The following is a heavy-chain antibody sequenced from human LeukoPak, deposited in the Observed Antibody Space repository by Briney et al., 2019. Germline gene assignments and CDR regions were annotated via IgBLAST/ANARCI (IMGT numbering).Heavy chain of an antibody. J-gene: IGHJ4*02. CDR1: GVSLSIYG. CDR2: ITGTGGST. V-gene: IGHV3-23*01. D-gene: IGHD3-9*01. CDR3: AKDHGTAVSGFYY. Sequence: GASLRIYSAASGVSLSIYGVSWVRQPPGKGLEWVSGITGTGGSTYYADSVKGRFTVSRDTSKNTLYLQMISLRAEDTAIYYCAKDHGTAVSGFYYWGQGTLVTVSS.